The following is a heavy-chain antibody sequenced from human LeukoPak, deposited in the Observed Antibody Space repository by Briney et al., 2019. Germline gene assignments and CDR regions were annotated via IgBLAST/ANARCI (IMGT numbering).Heavy chain of an antibody. Sequence: PSETLSLTCTVSGGSISRYSWSWIRKPPGKGLEWIGYIYSSGSTNYKPSLKSRVTISIDTAKNQFSLRLSSVTAADTAVYYCARGLSGHYYAGSFDYWGQGTLVTVSS. D-gene: IGHD3-22*01. V-gene: IGHV4-59*12. J-gene: IGHJ4*02. CDR2: IYSSGST. CDR3: ARGLSGHYYAGSFDY. CDR1: GGSISRYS.